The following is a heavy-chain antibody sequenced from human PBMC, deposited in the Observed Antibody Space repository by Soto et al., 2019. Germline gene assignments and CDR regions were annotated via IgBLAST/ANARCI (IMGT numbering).Heavy chain of an antibody. V-gene: IGHV2-5*02. J-gene: IGHJ6*02. CDR1: GFSLSTSGVG. CDR3: IQSRCGGDCLQSYASHYHYRMDV. Sequence: QITLKESGPTLVKPTQTLTLTCTFSGFSLSTSGVGVGWIRQPPGKALEWLALIYWDDDKRYSPSLRSRLTISQDTSKTQVLLTMTNIAPVDTHTYHCIQSRCGGDCLQSYASHYHYRMDVWGQGTTVTVSS. D-gene: IGHD2-21*02. CDR2: IYWDDDK.